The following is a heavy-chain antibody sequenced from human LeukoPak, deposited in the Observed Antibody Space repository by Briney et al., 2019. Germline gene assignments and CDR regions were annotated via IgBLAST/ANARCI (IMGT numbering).Heavy chain of an antibody. J-gene: IGHJ5*01. Sequence: GGSLRLSCAASGFTFRSYAMSWVRQAPGKGLEWVSGIIADFDTTYYADSVRGRFSISRDPSKNTLYLQMNSLRAEDTAIYYCAQDGTTTRYNWFDSWGQGTLVTVSS. CDR3: AQDGTTTRYNWFDS. CDR1: GFTFRSYA. D-gene: IGHD1-7*01. CDR2: IIADFDTT. V-gene: IGHV3-23*01.